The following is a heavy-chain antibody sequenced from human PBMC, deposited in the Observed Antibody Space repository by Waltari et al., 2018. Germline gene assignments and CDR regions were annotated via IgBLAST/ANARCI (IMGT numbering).Heavy chain of an antibody. Sequence: QVQPVQSAAEVKQPGSSRNVCCTASGDPLRSIAISWVPTPPGQGIEWMGGIIPLFGTTNYAQKFQGRATMTADEPTSTAYVELRSLKSEDTAVYFCARSYYYDRRANYPSLGAFDSWGQGTLVTVAS. J-gene: IGHJ4*02. CDR2: IIPLFGTT. CDR1: GDPLRSIA. D-gene: IGHD3-22*01. CDR3: ARSYYYDRRANYPSLGAFDS. V-gene: IGHV1-69*12.